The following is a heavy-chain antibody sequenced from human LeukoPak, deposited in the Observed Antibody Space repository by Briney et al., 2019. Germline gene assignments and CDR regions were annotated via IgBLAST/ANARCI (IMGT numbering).Heavy chain of an antibody. J-gene: IGHJ4*02. CDR1: GFTFSSCG. D-gene: IGHD5-18*01. V-gene: IGHV3-30*02. CDR2: IRYDGSNK. Sequence: GGSLRLSCAASGFTFSSCGMHWVRQAPGKGLEWVAFIRYDGSNKYYADSVKGRFTISRDNSKNTLYLQMNSLRAEDTAVYYCAKERDTAMVTIDYWGQGTLVTVSS. CDR3: AKERDTAMVTIDY.